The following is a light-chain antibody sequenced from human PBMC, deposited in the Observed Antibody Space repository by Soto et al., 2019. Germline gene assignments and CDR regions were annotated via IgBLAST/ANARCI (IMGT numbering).Light chain of an antibody. CDR3: QKYDIAPRT. J-gene: IGKJ4*01. CDR1: QDINNY. CDR2: AAS. Sequence: DTQMTQSPSSLSASLGDRVTITCRESQDINNYLAWYQQRPGKVPKLLIYAASTLQSGVPSRFSGSGSGTDFTLTISSLQPEDVATYYCQKYDIAPRTFGGGTRVEIK. V-gene: IGKV1-27*01.